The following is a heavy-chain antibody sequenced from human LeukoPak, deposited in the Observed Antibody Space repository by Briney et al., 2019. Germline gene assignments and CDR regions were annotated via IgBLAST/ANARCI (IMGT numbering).Heavy chain of an antibody. Sequence: SETLSLTCTVSGGSISSSYWTWIRQPPGKGLEWIGYIYTSGSTDYNPSLKSRVTISVDTSKNQFSLKPTSVTAADTAMYYCARQIAAPGNYYYYMDVWGKGTTVTVSS. V-gene: IGHV4-4*09. D-gene: IGHD6-13*01. J-gene: IGHJ6*03. CDR2: IYTSGST. CDR3: ARQIAAPGNYYYYMDV. CDR1: GGSISSSY.